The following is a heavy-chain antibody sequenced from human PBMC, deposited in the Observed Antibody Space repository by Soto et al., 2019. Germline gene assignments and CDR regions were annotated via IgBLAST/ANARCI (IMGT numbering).Heavy chain of an antibody. CDR1: GFTFDDYA. CDR2: ISWNSGSI. J-gene: IGHJ4*02. Sequence: GGSLGLSCAASGFTFDDYAMHWVRQAPGKGLEWVSGISWNSGSIGYADSVKGRFTISRDNAKNSLYLQMNSLRAEDTALYYCAKDILPGGAAVAGTFDYWGQGTLVTVSS. D-gene: IGHD6-19*01. CDR3: AKDILPGGAAVAGTFDY. V-gene: IGHV3-9*01.